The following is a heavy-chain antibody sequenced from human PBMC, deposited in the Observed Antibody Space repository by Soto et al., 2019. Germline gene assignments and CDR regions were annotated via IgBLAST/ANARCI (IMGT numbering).Heavy chain of an antibody. J-gene: IGHJ4*02. Sequence: PGGSLRLSCAASGFTFSSYSMNWVRQAPGKGLEWVSYISSSSSTIYYADSVKGRFTISRDNAKNSLYLQMNSLRDEDTAVYYCARDRPYCSGGSCYLYYFDYWGQGTLVTVSS. V-gene: IGHV3-48*02. CDR1: GFTFSSYS. D-gene: IGHD2-15*01. CDR2: ISSSSSTI. CDR3: ARDRPYCSGGSCYLYYFDY.